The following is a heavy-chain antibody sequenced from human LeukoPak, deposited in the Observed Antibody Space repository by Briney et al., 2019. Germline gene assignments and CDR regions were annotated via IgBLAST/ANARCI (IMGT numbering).Heavy chain of an antibody. V-gene: IGHV1-18*01. CDR3: ATTGDGFDI. D-gene: IGHD4-17*01. J-gene: IGHJ3*02. Sequence: GSAALGFCPGSGYTVKGNGVDLGGRGTGKRNEWMGWISTYNGNTNYAQKFQGRVTVTTDTSTSTAYMELRSLRFDDTAVYYCATTGDGFDIWGQGTMVRVSS. CDR2: ISTYNGNT. CDR1: GYTVKGNG.